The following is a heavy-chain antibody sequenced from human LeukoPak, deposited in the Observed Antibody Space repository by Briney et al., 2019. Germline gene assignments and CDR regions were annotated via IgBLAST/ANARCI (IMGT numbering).Heavy chain of an antibody. CDR1: GVSISSSSHY. D-gene: IGHD6-13*01. Sequence: SESLSLTCTVSGVSISSSSHYWGWIRQPPGKGLEWIGSVYYTGRAYYNPSLASRVTVFVDTSKNQFSLRLSSVTAADTAVYYCVRIFMSSSWYLDAVDWFDPWGQGTLVTVSS. CDR3: VRIFMSSSWYLDAVDWFDP. CDR2: VYYTGRA. J-gene: IGHJ5*02. V-gene: IGHV4-39*01.